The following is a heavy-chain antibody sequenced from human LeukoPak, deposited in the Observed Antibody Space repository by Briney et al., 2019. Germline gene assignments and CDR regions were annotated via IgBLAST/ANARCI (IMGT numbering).Heavy chain of an antibody. CDR2: MRQDGSEI. J-gene: IGHJ4*02. Sequence: GGSLRLSCAASGFTLKTYPMHWARRAPGKGLDWVASMRQDGSEIYYVDSVKGRFTISRDNPKNSLYLQMNSLRAEDTAVYYCARGGATRGRFENWGQGTLVTVSS. D-gene: IGHD1-26*01. CDR1: GFTLKTYP. CDR3: ARGGATRGRFEN. V-gene: IGHV3-7*01.